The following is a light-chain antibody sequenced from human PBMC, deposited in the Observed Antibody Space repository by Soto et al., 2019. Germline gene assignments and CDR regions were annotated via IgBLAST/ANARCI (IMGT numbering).Light chain of an antibody. J-gene: IGLJ1*01. Sequence: QSVMTQPPSVSAAPGQKVTISCSGSSSNIGGNSVSWYQQLPGTAPKLLIYRNNQRPSGVPDRFSGSKSGTSASLAISGLRSDDEADYFCATWDDSLNGFYVFGTGTKLTVL. CDR1: SSNIGGNS. V-gene: IGLV1-47*01. CDR2: RNN. CDR3: ATWDDSLNGFYV.